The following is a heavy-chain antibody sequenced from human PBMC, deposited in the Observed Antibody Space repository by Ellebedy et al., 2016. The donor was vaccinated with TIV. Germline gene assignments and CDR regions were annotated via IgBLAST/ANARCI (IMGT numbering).Heavy chain of an antibody. CDR1: GFTFSYYS. CDR2: ISHDGSNK. D-gene: IGHD6-13*01. Sequence: GGSLRLSXAASGFTFSYYSMHWVRQAPGKGLEWVAVISHDGSNKYYAESVKGRFTISRDDSKNTLYLQMNTLRTEDTALYFCARGSSSRGYFDSWGQGTLVTVSS. J-gene: IGHJ4*02. CDR3: ARGSSSRGYFDS. V-gene: IGHV3-30-3*01.